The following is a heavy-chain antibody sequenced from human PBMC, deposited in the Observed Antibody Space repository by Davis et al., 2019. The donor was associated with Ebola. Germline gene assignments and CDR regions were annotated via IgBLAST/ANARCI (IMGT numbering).Heavy chain of an antibody. CDR1: GGTFSSYA. Sequence: ASVKVSCKASGGTFSSYAISWVRQATGQGLEWMGWMNPNSGNTGYAQKFQGRVTMTRNTSISTAYMELSSLRSEDTAVYYCARGHSIVATTPDYYYYGMDVWGQGTTVTVSS. J-gene: IGHJ6*02. D-gene: IGHD5-12*01. CDR2: MNPNSGNT. CDR3: ARGHSIVATTPDYYYYGMDV. V-gene: IGHV1-8*02.